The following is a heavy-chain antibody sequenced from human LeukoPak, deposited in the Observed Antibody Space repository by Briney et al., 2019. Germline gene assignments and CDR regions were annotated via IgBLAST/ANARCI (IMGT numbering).Heavy chain of an antibody. V-gene: IGHV4-39*01. D-gene: IGHD1-14*01. CDR2: IYYSGST. J-gene: IGHJ3*01. Sequence: SETLSLTCTVSGGSISRSTYYWGWIRQPPGKGLEWIGNIYYSGSTYYNPSLKSRVTISVDTSKNQFSLKLSSVTAADTAVYYCARRIRTSHGFDVWGQGTMVTVSS. CDR1: GGSISRSTYY. CDR3: ARRIRTSHGFDV.